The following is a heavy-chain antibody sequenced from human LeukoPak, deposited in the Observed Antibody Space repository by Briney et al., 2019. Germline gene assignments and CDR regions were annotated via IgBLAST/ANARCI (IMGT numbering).Heavy chain of an antibody. D-gene: IGHD1-26*01. CDR3: ARDRAGEVDY. Sequence: GGSLRLSCAASGFTFSSYSMNWVRQAPGKGLEWVSSISSSSSYIYYADSVKGRFTISRDNAKNSLYLQMNSLRAEGTAVYYCARDRAGEVDYWGQGTLVTVSS. V-gene: IGHV3-21*01. CDR2: ISSSSSYI. CDR1: GFTFSSYS. J-gene: IGHJ4*02.